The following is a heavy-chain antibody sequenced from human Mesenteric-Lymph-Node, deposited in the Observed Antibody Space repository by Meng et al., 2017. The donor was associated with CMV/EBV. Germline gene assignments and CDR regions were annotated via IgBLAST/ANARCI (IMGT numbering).Heavy chain of an antibody. Sequence: GESLKISCAASGFTFSSYWMSWVRQAPGKGLEWVANIQQDGTEKHYVDSVRGRFTISRDNAKNSVYLQMNSLRVEDTAVYYCARDSLVVPAAMRGYGMDVWGQGTTVTVSS. V-gene: IGHV3-7*01. CDR2: IQQDGTEK. CDR1: GFTFSSYW. D-gene: IGHD2-2*01. CDR3: ARDSLVVPAAMRGYGMDV. J-gene: IGHJ6*02.